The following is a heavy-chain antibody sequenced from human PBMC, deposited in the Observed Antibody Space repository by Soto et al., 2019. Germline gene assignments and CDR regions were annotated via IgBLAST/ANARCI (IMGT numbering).Heavy chain of an antibody. CDR2: IRGSGGTT. D-gene: IGHD2-15*01. CDR3: ARLVRS. V-gene: IGHV3-23*01. J-gene: IGHJ1*01. Sequence: EVELSECGGGLVQPGGSLRLSCAASGFTFTSQTMSWVRQAPGKGLEWVSSIRGSGGTTYYADSVKGRFTISKDNSKNTLYLQMNSLRAEDTATYYCARLVRSWGQGTLVTVS. CDR1: GFTFTSQT.